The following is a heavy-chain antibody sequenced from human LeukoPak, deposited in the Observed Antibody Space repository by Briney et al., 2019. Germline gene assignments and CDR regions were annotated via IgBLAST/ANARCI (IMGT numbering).Heavy chain of an antibody. J-gene: IGHJ4*02. Sequence: SGTLSLTCAVSGSSISSSYWWSWVRQPPGKGLEWIGEIYYSGSTNYNPSLKSRVTISVDKSKSQFSLKLSSVTAADTAVYYCARKGYTIGSFDYWGQGTLVTVSS. CDR3: ARKGYTIGSFDY. CDR1: GSSISSSYW. V-gene: IGHV4-4*02. CDR2: IYYSGST. D-gene: IGHD5-18*01.